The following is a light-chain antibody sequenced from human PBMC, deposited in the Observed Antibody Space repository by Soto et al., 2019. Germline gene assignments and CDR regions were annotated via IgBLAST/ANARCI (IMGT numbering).Light chain of an antibody. CDR1: SSDVGGYNY. V-gene: IGLV2-14*01. CDR3: SSYTSSSTLDV. CDR2: DVS. J-gene: IGLJ1*01. Sequence: QSALTQPASVCGSPGHSITISCTGTSSDVGGYNYVSWYQQHPGKAPKLMIYDVSNRPSGVSNRFSGSKSGNTASLTISGLQAEDEADYYCSSYTSSSTLDVFGTGTKVTVL.